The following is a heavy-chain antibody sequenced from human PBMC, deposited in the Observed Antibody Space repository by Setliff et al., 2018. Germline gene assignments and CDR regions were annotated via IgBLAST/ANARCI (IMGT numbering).Heavy chain of an antibody. Sequence: SETLSLTCAVSGYSISSDHYRGWIRQPPGKGLEWIGSIYHSGSAYYNPSLKSRVTISVDTSKNQFSLKLSSVTAADRAVYYCARDGGNGYGVDAYAGGGFDIWGQGTMVTVSS. CDR1: GYSISSDHY. D-gene: IGHD5-18*01. J-gene: IGHJ3*02. CDR3: ARDGGNGYGVDAYAGGGFDI. V-gene: IGHV4-38-2*02. CDR2: IYHSGSA.